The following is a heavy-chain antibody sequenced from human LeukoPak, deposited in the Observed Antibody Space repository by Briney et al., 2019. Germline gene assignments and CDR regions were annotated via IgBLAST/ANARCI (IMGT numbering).Heavy chain of an antibody. D-gene: IGHD3-3*01. CDR3: ATALILEWLGDFDY. CDR2: IYYSGST. J-gene: IGHJ4*02. Sequence: PSETLSLTCTVSGGSISSGDYYWSWIRQPPGKGLEWIGYIYYSGSTYYNPSLKSRVTISVDTSKNQFSLKLSSVTAADTAVYYCATALILEWLGDFDYWGQGTLVTVSS. CDR1: GGSISSGDYY. V-gene: IGHV4-30-4*08.